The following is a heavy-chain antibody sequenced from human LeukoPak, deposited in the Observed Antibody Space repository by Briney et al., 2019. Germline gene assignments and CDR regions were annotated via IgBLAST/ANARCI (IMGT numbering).Heavy chain of an antibody. CDR1: GLTVSNNY. J-gene: IGHJ5*02. V-gene: IGHV3-66*01. CDR2: IYSGGNT. Sequence: QPGGSLRLSCAASGLTVSNNYMVWVRQAPGKGLEWVSVIYSGGNTYYADSVKGRFTISRDDSKNTLYLQMNSLRDEDTAVYYCARASLVRAEDWFDPWGQGTLVTVSS. D-gene: IGHD3-10*01. CDR3: ARASLVRAEDWFDP.